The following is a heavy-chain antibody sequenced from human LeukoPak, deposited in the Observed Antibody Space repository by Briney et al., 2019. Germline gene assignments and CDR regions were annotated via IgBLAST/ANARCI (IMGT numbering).Heavy chain of an antibody. J-gene: IGHJ6*02. V-gene: IGHV3-23*01. Sequence: PGGSLRLSCAASGFIFSSYAMSWVRQAPGKGLEWVSAISGGGDNTYYAASVKGRFTTTRDNSKNTLYLQMNSLRAEDTALCYCATPRSSYYYYGMDVWGQGTTVIVSS. CDR3: ATPRSSYYYYGMDV. CDR2: ISGGGDNT. CDR1: GFIFSSYA.